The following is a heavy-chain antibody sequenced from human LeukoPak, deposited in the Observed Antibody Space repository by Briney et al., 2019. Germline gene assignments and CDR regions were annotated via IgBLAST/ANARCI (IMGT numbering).Heavy chain of an antibody. D-gene: IGHD6-19*01. CDR2: MRPTDAYT. J-gene: IGHJ4*02. CDR1: GFSLTNNY. CDR3: AREGAVALKYFDI. Sequence: ASVKVSCKASGFSLTNNYMHWVRLGPGQGLEWMGYMRPTDAYTGFAPKFQGRVTVTRDTSTNTVYMELSSLRSDDTAVYYSAREGAVALKYFDIWGQGTLVTVSS. V-gene: IGHV1-46*01.